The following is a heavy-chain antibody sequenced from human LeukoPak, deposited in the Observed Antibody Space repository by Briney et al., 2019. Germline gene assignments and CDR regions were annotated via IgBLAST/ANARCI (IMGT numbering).Heavy chain of an antibody. Sequence: PGGSLRLSCAASGFTFSSYWMHWVRQAPGKGLVWVSRTNADGSSTIYADSAKGRFTISRDNSKNTLYLQMNSLRAEDTAMYYCTRSYYYDSSGYRNDYWGQGTLVTVSS. CDR3: TRSYYYDSSGYRNDY. V-gene: IGHV3-74*01. D-gene: IGHD3-22*01. J-gene: IGHJ4*02. CDR1: GFTFSSYW. CDR2: TNADGSST.